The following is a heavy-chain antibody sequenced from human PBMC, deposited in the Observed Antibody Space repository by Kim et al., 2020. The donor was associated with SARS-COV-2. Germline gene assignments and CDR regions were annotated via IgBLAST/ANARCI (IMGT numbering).Heavy chain of an antibody. Sequence: SETLSLTCTVSGGSISSSSYYWGWIRQPPGKGLEWFGCIYYSGSTYYTPSLKSRVTISVDTYKNSFYLKLSTVTAAATDEYYSVRKGLWSGELFTVYF. J-gene: IGHJ4*01. V-gene: IGHV4-39*01. D-gene: IGHD3-10*01. CDR1: GGSISSSSYY. CDR3: VRKGLWSGELFTVYF. CDR2: IYYSGST.